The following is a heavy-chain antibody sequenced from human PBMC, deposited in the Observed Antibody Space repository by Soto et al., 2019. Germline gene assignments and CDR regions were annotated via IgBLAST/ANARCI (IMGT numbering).Heavy chain of an antibody. V-gene: IGHV1-69*01. CDR3: ARAPDTAMVNSYYYYGMDV. Sequence: QVQLVQSGAEVKKPGSSVKVSCKASGGTFSSYAISWVRQAPGQGLEWMGGIIPIFGTANYAQKFQGRVTITADESTSTAYMEPSSLRSEDTAVYYCARAPDTAMVNSYYYYGMDVWGQGTTVTVSS. CDR1: GGTFSSYA. D-gene: IGHD5-18*01. J-gene: IGHJ6*02. CDR2: IIPIFGTA.